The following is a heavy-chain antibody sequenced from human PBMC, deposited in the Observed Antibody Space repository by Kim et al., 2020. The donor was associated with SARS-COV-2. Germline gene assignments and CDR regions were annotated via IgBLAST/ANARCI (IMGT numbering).Heavy chain of an antibody. CDR3: ARDWGAAAGRTYYYYGMDV. J-gene: IGHJ6*02. Sequence: GGSLRLSCAASGFTVSSNYMSWVRQAPGKGLEWVSVIYSGGSTYYADSVKGRFTISRDNSKNTLYLQMNSLRAEDTAVYYCARDWGAAAGRTYYYYGMDVRGQGTTVTVSS. D-gene: IGHD6-13*01. CDR1: GFTVSSNY. V-gene: IGHV3-53*01. CDR2: IYSGGST.